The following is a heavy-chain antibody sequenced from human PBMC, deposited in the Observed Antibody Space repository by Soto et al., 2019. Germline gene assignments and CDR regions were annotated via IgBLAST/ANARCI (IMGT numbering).Heavy chain of an antibody. Sequence: SETLSLTCAVYGGSFSGYYWSWIRQPPGKRLEWIGEINHSGSTNYNPSLKSRVNISVDTSKNQFSLKLSSFTAADTAVYYCAILGYSSSWYLDYYYYYMDVWGKGTTVTVSS. D-gene: IGHD6-13*01. V-gene: IGHV4-34*01. CDR2: INHSGST. J-gene: IGHJ6*03. CDR3: AILGYSSSWYLDYYYYYMDV. CDR1: GGSFSGYY.